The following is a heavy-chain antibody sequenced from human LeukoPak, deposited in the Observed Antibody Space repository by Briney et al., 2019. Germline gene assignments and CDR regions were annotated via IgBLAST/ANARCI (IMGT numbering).Heavy chain of an antibody. CDR3: ATKSLAGTGDY. CDR2: IKQDGSEK. Sequence: GGSLGLSCAASGFTFSSYWMTWVRQAPGKGLEWVANIKQDGSEKYYVDAVKGRFTISRDNAKNSLYLQMNSLRAEDTAVYYCATKSLAGTGDYWGQGTLVTVSS. V-gene: IGHV3-7*01. D-gene: IGHD6-13*01. J-gene: IGHJ4*02. CDR1: GFTFSSYW.